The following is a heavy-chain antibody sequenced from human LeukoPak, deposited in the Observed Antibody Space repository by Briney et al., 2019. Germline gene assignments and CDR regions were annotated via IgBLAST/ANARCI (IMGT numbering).Heavy chain of an antibody. CDR2: IYYSGST. D-gene: IGHD6-13*01. J-gene: IGHJ5*02. CDR1: GGSISSSTYY. Sequence: SETLSLTCTVSGGSISSSTYYWGWIRQPPGKGLEWIGSIYYSGSTYYNPSLKSRVTISVDTSKNQFSLKLSSVTAADTAVYYCARQAYSSNLGWFDPWGQGTLVTVSS. CDR3: ARQAYSSNLGWFDP. V-gene: IGHV4-39*01.